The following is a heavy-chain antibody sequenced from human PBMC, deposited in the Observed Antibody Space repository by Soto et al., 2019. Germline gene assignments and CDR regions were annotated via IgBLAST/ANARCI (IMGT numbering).Heavy chain of an antibody. Sequence: EVQLLESGGGLVQPGGSLRLSCAASGFTFSSYAMSWVRQAPGKGLEWVSAISGSGGSTYYADSVKGRFTISIDNSKHTLDLQMNSLRADDTAVYYCAKVKLVPAADDYLYFDLWGRGTLVTVSS. CDR3: AKVKLVPAADDYLYFDL. D-gene: IGHD2-2*01. CDR2: ISGSGGST. J-gene: IGHJ2*01. V-gene: IGHV3-23*01. CDR1: GFTFSSYA.